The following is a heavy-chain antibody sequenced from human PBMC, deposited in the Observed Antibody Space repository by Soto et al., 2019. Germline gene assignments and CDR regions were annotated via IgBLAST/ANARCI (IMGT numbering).Heavy chain of an antibody. D-gene: IGHD3-22*01. Sequence: SVKVSCKASGGTFSRYALNWVRQAPGQGLEWMGGIIPMFGKANYAQKFQGRVTITADESTSTGYMELRSLISEDTAVYYCARDGTLYDGGAYYYLYWGQGTLVTVSS. CDR2: IIPMFGKA. V-gene: IGHV1-69*13. CDR1: GGTFSRYA. J-gene: IGHJ4*02. CDR3: ARDGTLYDGGAYYYLY.